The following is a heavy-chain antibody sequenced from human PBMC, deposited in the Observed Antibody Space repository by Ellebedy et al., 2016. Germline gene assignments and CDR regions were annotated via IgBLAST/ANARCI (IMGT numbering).Heavy chain of an antibody. Sequence: GGSLRLXCAASGFSVTSNDMSWVRQAPGRGLELVSLMHGGGTEYYADSVKGRFTITRDNSKNRLYLQMSGLGAEDSAVYYCVTRHNGVFDFWGQGTTVTVSS. V-gene: IGHV3-53*01. CDR1: GFSVTSND. J-gene: IGHJ3*01. CDR2: MHGGGTE. D-gene: IGHD2-8*01. CDR3: VTRHNGVFDF.